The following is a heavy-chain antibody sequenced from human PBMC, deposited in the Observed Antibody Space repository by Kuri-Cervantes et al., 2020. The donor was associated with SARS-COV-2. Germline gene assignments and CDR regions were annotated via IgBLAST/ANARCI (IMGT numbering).Heavy chain of an antibody. D-gene: IGHD3-9*01. Sequence: ASVKVSCKASGYTFTGYYMHWVRQAPGQGLEWKGWINPNSGGTNYAQKLQGRVTMTTDTSTSTAYMELRSLRSDDTAVYYCAREKLRYFDWSKPPTPEYYFDYWGQGTLVTVSS. CDR2: INPNSGGT. J-gene: IGHJ4*02. CDR3: AREKLRYFDWSKPPTPEYYFDY. CDR1: GYTFTGYY. V-gene: IGHV1-2*02.